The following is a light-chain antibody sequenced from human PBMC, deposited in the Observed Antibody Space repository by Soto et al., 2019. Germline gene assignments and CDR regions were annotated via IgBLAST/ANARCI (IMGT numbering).Light chain of an antibody. CDR2: EVT. CDR3: CSYAGSYTLVI. Sequence: QSVLTQPASVSGSPGQSITISCTASSSDVGDYKSVSWYQHHPGKAPKLMIYEVTNRPPGVSYRFSGSKSGNTASLTISGLQAEDEADYHCCSYAGSYTLVIFGGGTKLTVL. J-gene: IGLJ2*01. V-gene: IGLV2-14*01. CDR1: SSDVGDYKS.